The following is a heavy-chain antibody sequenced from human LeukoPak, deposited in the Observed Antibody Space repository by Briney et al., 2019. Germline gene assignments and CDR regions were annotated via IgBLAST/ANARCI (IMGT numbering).Heavy chain of an antibody. D-gene: IGHD5-12*01. CDR1: GGSFSGYY. CDR3: ARGYDPKGSFDP. J-gene: IGHJ5*02. CDR2: INHSGST. V-gene: IGHV4-34*01. Sequence: SSETLSLTCAVYGGSFSGYYWSWIRQPPGKGLEWIGEINHSGSTNYSPSLKSRVTISVDTSKNQFSLKLSSVTAADTAVYYCARGYDPKGSFDPWGQGTLVTASS.